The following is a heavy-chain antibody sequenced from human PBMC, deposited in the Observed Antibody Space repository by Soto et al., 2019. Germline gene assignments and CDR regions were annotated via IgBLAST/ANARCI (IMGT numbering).Heavy chain of an antibody. CDR1: GGSISSSSYY. Sequence: SETLSLTCTVSGGSISSSSYYWGWIRQPPGKGLEWIGSIYYSGSTYYNPSLKSRVTISVDTSKNQFSLKLSSVTAADTAVYYCARRGYYPIDAFDIWAQGTMVPVSS. D-gene: IGHD2-8*01. V-gene: IGHV4-39*01. CDR2: IYYSGST. CDR3: ARRGYYPIDAFDI. J-gene: IGHJ3*02.